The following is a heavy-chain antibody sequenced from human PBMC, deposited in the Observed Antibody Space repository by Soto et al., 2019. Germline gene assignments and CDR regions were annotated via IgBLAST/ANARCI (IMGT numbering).Heavy chain of an antibody. CDR1: GFSLRSYA. D-gene: IGHD2-15*01. CDR3: GRYRRHGDFMHILVVGF. CDR2: VSYDETKK. V-gene: IGHV3-30*03. Sequence: QVRLVESGGGVVQPGGSLRLSCATYGFSLRSYAMHWVRQAPGKGLEWVALVSYDETKKYYADSVKGRFTISRANSKKTLLLQIDKLAVEDTGVYYCGRYRRHGDFMHILVVGFWGQGALVTVSS. J-gene: IGHJ1*01.